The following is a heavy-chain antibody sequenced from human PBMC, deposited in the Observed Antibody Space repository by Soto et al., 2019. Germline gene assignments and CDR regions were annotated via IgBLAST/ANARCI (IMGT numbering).Heavy chain of an antibody. J-gene: IGHJ4*02. Sequence: EVQLLESGGGLVQPGGSLRLSGAASGFTFTNYAMNWVRHSPGKGLEWVASVIGTGIDTYHAASVKGRFTISRDNSRNTMYLEMNRLRAEDTAMYHCAKATRGQCIGARCYAFDLWGQGMLVTVS. CDR2: VIGTGIDT. CDR1: GFTFTNYA. CDR3: AKATRGQCIGARCYAFDL. V-gene: IGHV3-23*01. D-gene: IGHD2-15*01.